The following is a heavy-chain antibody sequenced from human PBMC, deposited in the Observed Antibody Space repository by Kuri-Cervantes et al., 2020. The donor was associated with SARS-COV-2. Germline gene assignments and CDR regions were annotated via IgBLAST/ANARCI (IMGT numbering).Heavy chain of an antibody. V-gene: IGHV1-69*06. CDR1: GGTFSSYA. CDR3: ARASVSYYDILTGYYGTKNSPLDP. Sequence: SVKVSCKASGGTFSSYAISWVRQAPGQGLEWMGGIIPIFGTANYAQKFQGRVTITADKSTSTAYMELSSLRSEDTAVYYCARASVSYYDILTGYYGTKNSPLDPWGQGTRGTVSA. CDR2: IIPIFGTA. J-gene: IGHJ5*02. D-gene: IGHD3-9*01.